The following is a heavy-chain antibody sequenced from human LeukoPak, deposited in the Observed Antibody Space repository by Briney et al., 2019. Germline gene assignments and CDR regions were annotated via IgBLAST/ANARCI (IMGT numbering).Heavy chain of an antibody. CDR2: IYNSGST. D-gene: IGHD2-21*01. J-gene: IGHJ4*02. V-gene: IGHV4-61*02. Sequence: PSQTLSLTCTVSGGSISSGSYYWSWLWQPAGKGPEWIGRIYNSGSTNYIASLKSRITISLDTSKNQFSLKLSSVTAADTAVYYCARDAGIPYCGGDCYPDYWGQGTLVTVSS. CDR3: ARDAGIPYCGGDCYPDY. CDR1: GGSISSGSYY.